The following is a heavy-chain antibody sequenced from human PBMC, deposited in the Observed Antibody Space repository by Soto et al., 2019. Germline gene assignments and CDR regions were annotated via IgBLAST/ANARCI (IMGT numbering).Heavy chain of an antibody. Sequence: QVQLLESGPGLVKTSETLSLTCTVSGDSIGTTHSYWAWIRQSPGKGLEWIGNIHYSGRTYYMPSLRSRVTLSVDTSKNQFSLRLPSVTAEDTAVYYFARHEGNGNVWPLDYWGQGSLVTVSS. J-gene: IGHJ4*02. CDR2: IHYSGRT. CDR3: ARHEGNGNVWPLDY. D-gene: IGHD2-8*01. V-gene: IGHV4-39*01. CDR1: GDSIGTTHSY.